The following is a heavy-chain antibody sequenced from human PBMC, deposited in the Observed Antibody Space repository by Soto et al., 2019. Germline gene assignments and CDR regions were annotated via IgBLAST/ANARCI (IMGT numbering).Heavy chain of an antibody. Sequence: ASVKVSCKASGYTFTGYYMHWVRQAPGQGLEWMGWINPNSGGTNYAQKFQGWVTMTRDTSISTAYMELSRLRSDDTAVYYCAREQITIFGVVTAYYFDHWGQGTLVTVSS. V-gene: IGHV1-2*04. D-gene: IGHD3-3*01. CDR3: AREQITIFGVVTAYYFDH. CDR1: GYTFTGYY. J-gene: IGHJ4*02. CDR2: INPNSGGT.